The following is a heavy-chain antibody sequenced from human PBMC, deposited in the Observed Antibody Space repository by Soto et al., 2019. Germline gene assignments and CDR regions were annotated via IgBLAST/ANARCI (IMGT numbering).Heavy chain of an antibody. Sequence: PSETLSLTCTVSGGSISSGGYYWSWIRQHPGKGLEWIGYIYYSGSTYYNPSLKSRVTISVDTSKNQFSLKLSSVTAADTAVYYCARGPNWNDYINWFDPWGQGTLVTVSS. CDR2: IYYSGST. V-gene: IGHV4-31*03. J-gene: IGHJ5*02. CDR1: GGSISSGGYY. CDR3: ARGPNWNDYINWFDP. D-gene: IGHD1-1*01.